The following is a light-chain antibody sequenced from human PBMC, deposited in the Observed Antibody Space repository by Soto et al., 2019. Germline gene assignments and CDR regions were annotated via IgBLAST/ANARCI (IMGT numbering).Light chain of an antibody. V-gene: IGLV1-40*01. CDR1: SSNIGANYD. J-gene: IGLJ3*02. CDR2: GDS. CDR3: QSYDSSLRGWV. Sequence: QSVLTQPPSVSGAPGQRVTISCTGSSSNIGANYDVHWYQHLPGTAPKLLISGDSNRPSGVPDRFSGSKSGTSASLGITGLQAEDEADYYCQSYDSSLRGWVFDGGTKLTVL.